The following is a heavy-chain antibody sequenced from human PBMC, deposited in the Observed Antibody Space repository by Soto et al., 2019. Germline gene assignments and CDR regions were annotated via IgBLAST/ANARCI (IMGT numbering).Heavy chain of an antibody. CDR1: GYTFTGYY. Sequence: ASVKVYCKASGYTFTGYYMHWVRQAPGQGREWMGWINPNSGGTNYAQKFQGRVTMTRDTSISTAYMELSRLRSDDTAVYYCARGGDCSSTSCYDWFDPWGQGTLVTVYS. CDR2: INPNSGGT. D-gene: IGHD2-2*01. J-gene: IGHJ5*02. V-gene: IGHV1-2*02. CDR3: ARGGDCSSTSCYDWFDP.